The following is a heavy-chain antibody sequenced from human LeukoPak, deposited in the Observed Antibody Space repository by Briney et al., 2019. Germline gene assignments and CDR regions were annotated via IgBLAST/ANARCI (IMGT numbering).Heavy chain of an antibody. Sequence: PSETLSLTCAVSGDSISLYYWGWIRQPRGKGLEWIGYIYYSGDTTYNPSLKSRVTMSVDTSKNQFSLKLSSVTAADTAVYYCARDKQPGDYWGQGALVTVSS. CDR3: ARDKQPGDY. J-gene: IGHJ4*02. V-gene: IGHV4-59*01. CDR1: GDSISLYY. CDR2: IYYSGDT. D-gene: IGHD1-1*01.